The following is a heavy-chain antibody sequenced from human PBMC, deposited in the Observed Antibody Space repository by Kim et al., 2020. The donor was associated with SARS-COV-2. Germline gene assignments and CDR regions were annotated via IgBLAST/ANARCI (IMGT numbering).Heavy chain of an antibody. CDR3: ARGGGLAVAALDY. CDR2: IYYTGST. V-gene: IGHV4-59*12. CDR1: GASISSYY. D-gene: IGHD6-19*01. J-gene: IGHJ4*02. Sequence: SETLSLTCTVSGASISSYYWSWIRQPPGKGLEWIGYIYYTGSTNYKPSLKSRVTLSVDTSKKKFPLKLSSVTAADTAVYYCARGGGLAVAALDYWGQGT.